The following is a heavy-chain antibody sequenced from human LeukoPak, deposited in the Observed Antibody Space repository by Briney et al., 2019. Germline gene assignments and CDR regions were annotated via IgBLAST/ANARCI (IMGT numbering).Heavy chain of an antibody. V-gene: IGHV4-61*02. CDR3: ARSGSWYAKSNWFDP. D-gene: IGHD6-13*01. J-gene: IGHJ5*02. CDR2: IYTSGST. Sequence: ASETLSLTCTVSGGSISSGSYYWSWIRQPAGKGLEWIGRIYTSGSTNYNPSLKSRVTISVDTSKNQFSLKLSSVTAADTAVYYCARSGSWYAKSNWFDPWGQGTLVTVSS. CDR1: GGSISSGSYY.